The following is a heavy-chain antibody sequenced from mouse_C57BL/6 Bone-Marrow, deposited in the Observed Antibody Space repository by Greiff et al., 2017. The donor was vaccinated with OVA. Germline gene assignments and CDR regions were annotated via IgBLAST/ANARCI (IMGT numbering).Heavy chain of an antibody. CDR1: GYTFTDYE. D-gene: IGHD1-1*01. CDR2: IDPETGGT. V-gene: IGHV1-15*01. Sequence: VKLMESGAELVRPGASVTLSCKASGYTFTDYEMHWVKQTPVHGLEWIGAIDPETGGTAYNQKFKGKAILTADKSSSTAYMELRSLTSEDSAVYYCTTATVVAGVDFFDYWGQGTTLTVSS. J-gene: IGHJ2*01. CDR3: TTATVVAGVDFFDY.